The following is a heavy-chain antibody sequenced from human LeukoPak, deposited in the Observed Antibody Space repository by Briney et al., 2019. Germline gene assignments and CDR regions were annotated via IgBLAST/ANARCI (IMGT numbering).Heavy chain of an antibody. V-gene: IGHV3-21*01. CDR3: ARENYGDYVMSLRGYNWFDP. Sequence: PGGSLRLPCAASGFTFSSYSMNWVRQAPGKGLEWVSSISSSSSYIYYADSVKGRFTISRDNAKNSLYLQMNSLRAEDTAVYYCARENYGDYVMSLRGYNWFDPWGQGTLVTVSS. CDR2: ISSSSSYI. CDR1: GFTFSSYS. J-gene: IGHJ5*02. D-gene: IGHD4-17*01.